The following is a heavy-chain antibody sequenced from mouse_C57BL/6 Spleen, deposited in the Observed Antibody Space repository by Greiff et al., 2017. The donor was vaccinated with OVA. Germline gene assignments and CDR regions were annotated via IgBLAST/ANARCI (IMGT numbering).Heavy chain of an antibody. J-gene: IGHJ4*01. Sequence: VHVKQSGPELVKPGASVKIPCKASGYTFTDYNMDWVKQSHGKSLEWIGDINPNNGGTIYNQKFKGKATLTVDKSSSTAYMELRSLTSEDTAVYYCARGDYYGSSYVGYAMDYWGQGTSVTVSS. CDR2: INPNNGGT. CDR3: ARGDYYGSSYVGYAMDY. D-gene: IGHD1-1*01. V-gene: IGHV1-18*01. CDR1: GYTFTDYN.